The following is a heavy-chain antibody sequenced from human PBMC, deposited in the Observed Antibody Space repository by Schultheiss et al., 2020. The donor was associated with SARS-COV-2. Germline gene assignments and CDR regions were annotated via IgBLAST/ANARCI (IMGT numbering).Heavy chain of an antibody. CDR2: ISYDGSNR. V-gene: IGHV3-30*12. D-gene: IGHD2-2*01. CDR3: ANLCSSTSCYDH. Sequence: GGSLRLSCAASGFTFSSYGMHWVRQAPGKGLEWVAVISYDGSNRKYADSVKGRFSISRDNSKNTLDLHMGRLRAEDTAVYYCANLCSSTSCYDHWGQGTLVTVSS. J-gene: IGHJ5*02. CDR1: GFTFSSYG.